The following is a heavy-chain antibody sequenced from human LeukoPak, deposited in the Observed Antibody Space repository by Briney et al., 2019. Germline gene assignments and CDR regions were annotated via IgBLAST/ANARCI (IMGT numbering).Heavy chain of an antibody. CDR3: ARSVYSSSWYDAFDI. J-gene: IGHJ3*02. CDR2: IYHSGSA. V-gene: IGHV4-38-2*01. D-gene: IGHD6-13*01. CDR1: GYSISSGYY. Sequence: SETLSLTCAVSGYSISSGYYWGWIRQPPGKGLEWIGSIYHSGSAYYNPSLKSRVTISVDTSKNQFSLKLSSVTAADTAVYYCARSVYSSSWYDAFDIWGQGTMVTVSS.